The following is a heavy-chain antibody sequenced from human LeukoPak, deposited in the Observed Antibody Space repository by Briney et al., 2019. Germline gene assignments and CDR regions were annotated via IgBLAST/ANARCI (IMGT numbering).Heavy chain of an antibody. CDR3: AHRVDGSGTYTFDI. Sequence: ESGPTLVKPTQTLTLTCTFSGFSFSTTGVGVGWIRQPPGKALEWLALIYWSDEERYSPSLKSRLTITKVTSKNQVVLTMTNMGPVDTATYYCAHRVDGSGTYTFDIWGQGTLVTVSS. J-gene: IGHJ4*02. CDR2: IYWSDEE. D-gene: IGHD3-10*01. V-gene: IGHV2-5*01. CDR1: GFSFSTTGVG.